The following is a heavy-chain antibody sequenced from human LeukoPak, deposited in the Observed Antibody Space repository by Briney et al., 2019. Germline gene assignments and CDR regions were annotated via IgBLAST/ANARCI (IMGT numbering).Heavy chain of an antibody. Sequence: SSQTLSLTCTVSGGSISSGGYYWSWIRQHPGKGLEWIGYIYYSGSTYYNPSLKSRVTISVDTSKNQFSLKLSSVTAADTAVYYCARDRYCYGMDVWGQGTTVTVSS. CDR1: GGSISSGGYY. V-gene: IGHV4-31*03. J-gene: IGHJ6*02. CDR3: ARDRYCYGMDV. CDR2: IYYSGST.